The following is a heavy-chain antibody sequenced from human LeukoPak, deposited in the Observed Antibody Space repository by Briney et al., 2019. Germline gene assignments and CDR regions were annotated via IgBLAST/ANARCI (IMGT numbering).Heavy chain of an antibody. CDR3: ARSVEGYCRGGSCYSYSYYMDV. J-gene: IGHJ6*03. CDR2: IYYSGST. CDR1: GGSISSSSYY. D-gene: IGHD2-15*01. Sequence: PSETLSLTCTVSGGSISSSSYYWGWIRQPPGKGLEWIGSIYYSGSTYYNPSLKSRVTISVDTSKNQFSLKLGSVTAADTAVYYCARSVEGYCRGGSCYSYSYYMDVWGKGTTVTVSS. V-gene: IGHV4-39*07.